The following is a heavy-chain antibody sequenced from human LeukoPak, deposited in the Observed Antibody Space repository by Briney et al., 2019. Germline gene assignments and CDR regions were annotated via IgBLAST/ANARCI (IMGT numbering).Heavy chain of an antibody. V-gene: IGHV3-7*03. D-gene: IGHD2-15*01. CDR1: GFTFSSYW. CDR3: ARAPYCIGGSCRFDY. CDR2: IKQDGSEK. J-gene: IGHJ4*02. Sequence: GGSLRLSCAASGFTFSSYWMSWVRQAPGKGLEWVANIKQDGSEKYYVDSVKGRFTISRDNAKNSMYLQMNSLRAEDTAVYYCARAPYCIGGSCRFDYWGQGTLVTVSS.